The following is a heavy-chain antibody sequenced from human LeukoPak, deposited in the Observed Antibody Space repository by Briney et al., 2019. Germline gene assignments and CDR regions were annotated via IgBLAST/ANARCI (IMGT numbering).Heavy chain of an antibody. CDR3: ARERGAGPFDY. J-gene: IGHJ4*02. Sequence: PSETLTLTCTVSGGSISSYYWSWIRQPPGKGVEWIGYIYYSGSTNYNPSLKSRVTISVDTSKNQFSLKLSSVTAADTAVYYCARERGAGPFDYWGQGTLVTVSS. CDR2: IYYSGST. D-gene: IGHD6-19*01. V-gene: IGHV4-59*01. CDR1: GGSISSYY.